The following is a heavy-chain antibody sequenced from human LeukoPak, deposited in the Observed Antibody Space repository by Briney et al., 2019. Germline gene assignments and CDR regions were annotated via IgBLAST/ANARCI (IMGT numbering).Heavy chain of an antibody. CDR1: GFTISHSA. CDR2: IAGSGGST. D-gene: IGHD6-19*01. J-gene: IGHJ4*02. CDR3: ANGVSGPYYSDS. V-gene: IGHV3-23*01. Sequence: GASLRLSCAASGFTISHSAMGWVRQAPGKGLEWVSAIAGSGGSTYYADSVKGRFTISRDISKNTVYLQMNSLRAEDTALYYCANGVSGPYYSDSWGQGTLVTVSS.